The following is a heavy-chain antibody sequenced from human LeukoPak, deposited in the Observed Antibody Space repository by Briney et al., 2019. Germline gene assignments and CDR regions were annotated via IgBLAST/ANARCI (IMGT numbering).Heavy chain of an antibody. V-gene: IGHV3-48*01. CDR3: ASDCSSTSCYGERGHY. D-gene: IGHD2-2*01. J-gene: IGHJ4*02. CDR2: ISSSSSTI. Sequence: GGSLRLSCAASGFTFSSYSMNWVRQAPGKGLEWVSYISSSSSTIYYADSVKGRFTISRDNAKNSLYLQMNSLRAEDTAVYYCASDCSSTSCYGERGHYWGQGTLVTVSS. CDR1: GFTFSSYS.